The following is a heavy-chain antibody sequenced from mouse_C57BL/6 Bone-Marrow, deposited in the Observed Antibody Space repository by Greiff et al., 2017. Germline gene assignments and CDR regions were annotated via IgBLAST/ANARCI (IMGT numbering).Heavy chain of an antibody. CDR3: ARRGTGTTYWYVDV. CDR1: EYEFPSHD. D-gene: IGHD4-1*01. CDR2: INSDGGST. Sequence: DVMLVESGGGLVQPGESLKLSCESNEYEFPSHDMSWVRKTPEKRLELVAAINSDGGSTYYPDTMERRFIISRDNTKKTLYLQMSSLRSEDTALYYGARRGTGTTYWYVDVWGTGTTVTVSS. V-gene: IGHV5-2*03. J-gene: IGHJ1*03.